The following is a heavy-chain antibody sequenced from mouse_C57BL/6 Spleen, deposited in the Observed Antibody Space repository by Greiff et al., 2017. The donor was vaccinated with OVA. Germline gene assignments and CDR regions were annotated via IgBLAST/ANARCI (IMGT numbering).Heavy chain of an antibody. CDR1: GYAFSSSW. Sequence: QVQLQQSGPELVKPGASVKISCKASGYAFSSSWMNWVKQRPGKGLEWIGRIYPGDGDTNYNGKFKGKATLTADKSSSTAYMQLSSLTSEDTAVYYCTTWLRREETDYWGQGTTLTVSS. V-gene: IGHV1-82*01. D-gene: IGHD2-2*01. CDR3: TTWLRREETDY. CDR2: IYPGDGDT. J-gene: IGHJ2*01.